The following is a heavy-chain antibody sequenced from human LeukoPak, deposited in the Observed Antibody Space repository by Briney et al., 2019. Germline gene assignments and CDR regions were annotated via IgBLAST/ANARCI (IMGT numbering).Heavy chain of an antibody. CDR1: GFSLSSYW. V-gene: IGHV3-7*03. J-gene: IGHJ4*02. CDR3: ARRNLFDY. CDR2: IRYDGSEK. Sequence: GGSLRLSCVVSGFSLSSYWISWVRQAPGKGLECVASIRYDGSEKYYVDSVKGRFTISWDNAKNSLSLQMNSLRAEDTATYYCARRNLFDYWGQGTLVTVSS.